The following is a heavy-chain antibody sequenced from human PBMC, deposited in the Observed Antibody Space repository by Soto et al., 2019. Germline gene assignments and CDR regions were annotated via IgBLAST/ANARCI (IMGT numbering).Heavy chain of an antibody. CDR1: GGSISSGDYY. CDR2: IYYSGST. D-gene: IGHD3-3*01. J-gene: IGHJ6*02. V-gene: IGHV4-30-4*02. Sequence: SDTLSLTCTVSGGSISSGDYYWSWIRQPPGKGLEWIGYIYYSGSTYYNPSLKSRVTISVDTSKNQFSLKLSSVTAADTAVYYCARDRGRTYYDFWSGPLYYYYGMDVWGQGTTVTVSS. CDR3: ARDRGRTYYDFWSGPLYYYYGMDV.